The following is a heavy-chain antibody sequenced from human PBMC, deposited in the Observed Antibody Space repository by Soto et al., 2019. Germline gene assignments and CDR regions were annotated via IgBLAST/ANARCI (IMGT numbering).Heavy chain of an antibody. Sequence: GGSLRLSSGASGFTFSTFAMSWVRQAPGKGLEWVSAISGSGDTTYYADSVKGRFTISRDNAKNSLYLQMNSLRAEDTAVYYCARGYGSADYWGQGTLVTVSS. CDR2: ISGSGDTT. J-gene: IGHJ4*02. CDR3: ARGYGSADY. D-gene: IGHD5-18*01. CDR1: GFTFSTFA. V-gene: IGHV3-23*01.